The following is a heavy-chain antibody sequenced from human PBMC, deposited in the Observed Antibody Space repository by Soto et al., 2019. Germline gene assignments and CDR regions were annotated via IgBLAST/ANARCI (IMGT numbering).Heavy chain of an antibody. J-gene: IGHJ4*02. CDR3: ARSSGSYRPFDS. CDR1: GFTFSSYE. D-gene: IGHD3-22*01. CDR2: ILCLDITK. V-gene: IGHV3-48*03. Sequence: EVLLVESGGGLVQPGGSLRLSCAASGFTFSSYEMNWVRQAPGKGLEWISHILCLDITKYYAGSVKGRCTISSDNAKSSLYLQMNSLRAEDTAVYYCARSSGSYRPFDSWGQGTLVTVSS.